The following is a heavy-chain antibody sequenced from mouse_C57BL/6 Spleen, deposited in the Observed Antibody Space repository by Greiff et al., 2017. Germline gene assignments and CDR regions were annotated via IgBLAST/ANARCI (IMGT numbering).Heavy chain of an antibody. J-gene: IGHJ3*01. CDR3: ANDGYSWFAY. CDR2: INPSSGYT. Sequence: VQLQQSGAELARPGASVKMSCKASGYTFTSYTMPWVKQRPGQGLEWIGYINPSSGYTKYNQKFKDKATLTADKSSSTAYMQLSSLTSEDSAVYYCANDGYSWFAYWGQGTLVTVSA. D-gene: IGHD2-3*01. CDR1: GYTFTSYT. V-gene: IGHV1-4*01.